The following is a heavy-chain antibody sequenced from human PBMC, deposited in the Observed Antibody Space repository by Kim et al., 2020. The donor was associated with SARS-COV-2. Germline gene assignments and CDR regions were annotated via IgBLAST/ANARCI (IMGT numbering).Heavy chain of an antibody. CDR1: GFTFSSYA. CDR2: ISYDGSNK. D-gene: IGHD3-10*01. J-gene: IGHJ4*01. V-gene: IGHV3-30*04. Sequence: GGSLRLSCAASGFTFSSYAMHWVRQAPGKGLEWVAVISYDGSNKYYADSVKGRFTISRDNSKNTLYLQMNSLRAEDTAVYYCAREGVMGYGSGSYRAFD. CDR3: AREGVMGYGSGSYRAFD.